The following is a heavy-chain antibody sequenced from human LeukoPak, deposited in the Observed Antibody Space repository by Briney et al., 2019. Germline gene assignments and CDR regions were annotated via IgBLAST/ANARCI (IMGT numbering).Heavy chain of an antibody. J-gene: IGHJ4*02. CDR3: ARDKKSGESSEIDY. CDR2: INRDGSTT. D-gene: IGHD3-10*01. Sequence: GGSLRLSCAASGFTFSNYWVHRVRQAPGKGLVWVSRINRDGSTTKYADSVKGRFTVSRDNAKNTLNLQMNSLRAEDTAVYYCARDKKSGESSEIDYWGQGTLVTVSS. V-gene: IGHV3-74*03. CDR1: GFTFSNYW.